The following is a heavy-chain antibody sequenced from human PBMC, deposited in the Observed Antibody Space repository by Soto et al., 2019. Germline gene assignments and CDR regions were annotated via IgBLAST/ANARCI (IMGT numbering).Heavy chain of an antibody. CDR1: GFTFSGSA. CDR2: IRSKANSYAT. CDR3: TSDTARVDYGMDV. J-gene: IGHJ6*02. V-gene: IGHV3-73*02. D-gene: IGHD5-18*01. Sequence: EVQLVESGGGLVQPGGSLKLSCAASGFTFSGSAMHWVRQASGKGLEWVGRIRSKANSYATAYAASVTGRFTISRDDSKNTAYLQMNSLKTEDTAVYYCTSDTARVDYGMDVWGQGTTVTVSS.